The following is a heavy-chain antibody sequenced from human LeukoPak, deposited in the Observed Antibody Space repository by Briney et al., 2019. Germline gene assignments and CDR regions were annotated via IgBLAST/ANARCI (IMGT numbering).Heavy chain of an antibody. CDR1: GGSISSSSYF. CDR3: ARVLSDDYGDYWFDP. Sequence: PSETLSLTCTVSGGSISSSSYFWAWIRQPPGKGLEWIGSISYSGRTYYNPSLRSRLTISVDSSKNQFSLKLSSVTAADTAVYYCARVLSDDYGDYWFDPWGQGTLVTVSS. CDR2: ISYSGRT. V-gene: IGHV4-39*07. J-gene: IGHJ5*02. D-gene: IGHD4-17*01.